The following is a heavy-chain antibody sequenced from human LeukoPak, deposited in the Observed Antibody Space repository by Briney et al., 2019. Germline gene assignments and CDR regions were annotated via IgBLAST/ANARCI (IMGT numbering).Heavy chain of an antibody. CDR2: IDSDDDK. J-gene: IGHJ6*02. D-gene: IGHD2/OR15-2a*01. CDR3: ARSFPYYYYGMDV. V-gene: IGHV2-70*11. Sequence: SGPALVKPTQTLTLTCTFSGFSISTCGMCVSWVRQPPGKALEWLARIDSDDDKYYSTSLKTRLTISKDTSKNQVVLTMTNMDPVDTATYYCARSFPYYYYGMDVWGQGTTVTVSS. CDR1: GFSISTCGMC.